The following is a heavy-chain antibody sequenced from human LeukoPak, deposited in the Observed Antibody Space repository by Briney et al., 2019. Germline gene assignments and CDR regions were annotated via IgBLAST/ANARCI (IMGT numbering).Heavy chain of an antibody. CDR2: IIPIFGTA. CDR3: ARYGSGAEVDY. Sequence: ASVKVSCKASGGTFSSYAISWVRQAPGQGLEWMGGIIPIFGTANYAQKFQGRVTITTDESTSTAHMELSSLRSEDTAVYYCARYGSGAEVDYWGQGTLVTVSS. D-gene: IGHD3-10*01. J-gene: IGHJ4*02. V-gene: IGHV1-69*05. CDR1: GGTFSSYA.